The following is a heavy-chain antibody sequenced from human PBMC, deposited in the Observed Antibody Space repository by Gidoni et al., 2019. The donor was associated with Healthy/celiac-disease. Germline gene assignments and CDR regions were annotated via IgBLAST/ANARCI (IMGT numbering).Heavy chain of an antibody. CDR1: GYTFTSYG. CDR2: ISAYNGNT. J-gene: IGHJ4*02. CDR3: ARSDYYGSGSYRPFDY. V-gene: IGHV1-18*01. Sequence: QVQLVQSGAEVKNPGASVKVSCKASGYTFTSYGISWVRQAPGQGLKWMGWISAYNGNTNYAQKLQGRVTMTTDTSTSTAYMELRSLRSDDTAVYYCARSDYYGSGSYRPFDYWGQGTLVTVSS. D-gene: IGHD3-10*01.